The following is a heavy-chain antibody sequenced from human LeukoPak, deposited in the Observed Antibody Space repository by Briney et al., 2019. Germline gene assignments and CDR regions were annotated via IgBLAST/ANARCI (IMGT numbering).Heavy chain of an antibody. CDR2: ISYDGSNK. Sequence: GRSLRLSCAASGFTFSSYAMHWVRQAPGKGLEWVAVISYDGSNKYYADSVKGRFTISRDNSKNTLYLQMNSLRAEDTAVYYCAKCPYYGPLIYWGQGTLVTVSS. CDR1: GFTFSSYA. J-gene: IGHJ4*02. D-gene: IGHD3-10*01. CDR3: AKCPYYGPLIY. V-gene: IGHV3-30-3*02.